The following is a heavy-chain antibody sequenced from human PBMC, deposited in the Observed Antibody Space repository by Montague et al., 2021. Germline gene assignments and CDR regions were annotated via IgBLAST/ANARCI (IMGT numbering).Heavy chain of an antibody. CDR3: ARNPAYGALDY. J-gene: IGHJ4*02. V-gene: IGHV3-7*03. D-gene: IGHD4/OR15-4a*01. CDR1: GLIFSHSW. Sequence: SLRLSCAASGLIFSHSWMAWVRLPPGKGLEWVAGVNLDGSQVGYVESVKGRFTVSKDNAKNSLFLQMNSLRGDDTALYYCARNPAYGALDYWGQGTRVTVSS. CDR2: VNLDGSQV.